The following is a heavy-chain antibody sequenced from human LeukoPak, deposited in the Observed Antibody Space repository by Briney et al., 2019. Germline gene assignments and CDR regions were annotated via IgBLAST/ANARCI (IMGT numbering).Heavy chain of an antibody. J-gene: IGHJ5*02. V-gene: IGHV3-64D*09. CDR3: VKGGPFTILGWFDP. CDR1: GFTFSSYA. CDR2: VNSNGGTR. Sequence: GGSLRLSCSDSGFTFSSYAMHWVRQATGKGLEYVSAVNSNGGTRHYADSVKGRFTISRDNSKNTLYLQMNSLKPEDTAVYYCVKGGPFTILGWFDPWGQGTLVTVSS. D-gene: IGHD3-3*01.